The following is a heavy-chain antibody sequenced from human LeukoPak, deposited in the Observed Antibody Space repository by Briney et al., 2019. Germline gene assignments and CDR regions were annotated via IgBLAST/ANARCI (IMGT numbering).Heavy chain of an antibody. D-gene: IGHD4-17*01. Sequence: GGSLRLSCEASAFIFSGHWPNWVRQTPGKGLEWVSSISSSSSYIYYADSVKGRFTISRDNAKNSLYLQMNSLRAEDTAVYYCATSKSTVTAFDYWGQGTLVTVSS. J-gene: IGHJ4*02. V-gene: IGHV3-21*01. CDR1: AFIFSGHW. CDR2: ISSSSSYI. CDR3: ATSKSTVTAFDY.